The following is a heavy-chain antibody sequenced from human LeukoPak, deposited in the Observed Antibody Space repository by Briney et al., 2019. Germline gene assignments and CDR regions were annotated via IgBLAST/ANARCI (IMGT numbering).Heavy chain of an antibody. J-gene: IGHJ4*02. CDR2: IKEDGSAQ. CDR1: GFTFSKSW. CDR3: AKDDDGYY. V-gene: IGHV3-7*04. D-gene: IGHD3-3*01. Sequence: GGSLRLSCAASGFTFSKSWMSWVRQTPGKGLEWVANIKEDGSAQYYGDSVKGRFTISRDNVKNSLYLQMNNLRAEDTAVYYCAKDDDGYYWGQGILVTVSS.